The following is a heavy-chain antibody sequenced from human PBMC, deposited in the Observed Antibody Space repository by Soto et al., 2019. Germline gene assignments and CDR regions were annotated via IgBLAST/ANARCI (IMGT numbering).Heavy chain of an antibody. CDR2: IYWNDDK. V-gene: IGHV2-5*01. CDR3: AHRRITMIVVALDAFDI. Sequence: SGPTLVNPTQTLTLTCTFSGFSLSTSGVGVGWIRQPPGKALEWLALIYWNDDKRYSPSLKSRLTITKDTSKNQVVLTMTNMDPVDTATYYCAHRRITMIVVALDAFDIWGQGTMVTV. J-gene: IGHJ3*02. D-gene: IGHD3-22*01. CDR1: GFSLSTSGVG.